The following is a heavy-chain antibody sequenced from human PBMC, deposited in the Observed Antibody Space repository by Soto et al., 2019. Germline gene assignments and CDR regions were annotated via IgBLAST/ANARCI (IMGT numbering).Heavy chain of an antibody. V-gene: IGHV3-23*01. CDR1: GFTFSSFA. Sequence: EVQLLESGGGLVQPGGSLRLSCAASGFTFSSFALSWVRQAPGKGLEWISAITGSGSSRYYADSVKGRFTISRDNSKNTLYLLINSLRAEDTAVYYCAKATVEYSSGWPFDYWGQGTLVTVSS. CDR2: ITGSGSSR. J-gene: IGHJ4*02. D-gene: IGHD6-25*01. CDR3: AKATVEYSSGWPFDY.